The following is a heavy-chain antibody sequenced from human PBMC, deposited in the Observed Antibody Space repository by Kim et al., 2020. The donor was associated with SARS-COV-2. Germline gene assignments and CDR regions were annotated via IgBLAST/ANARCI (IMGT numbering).Heavy chain of an antibody. Sequence: VKGRFTISRDNAKNSLYLQMNSLRAEDTAVYYCARGLCSSTSCYEGAFDIWGQGTMVTVSS. J-gene: IGHJ3*02. CDR3: ARGLCSSTSCYEGAFDI. D-gene: IGHD2-2*01. V-gene: IGHV3-48*03.